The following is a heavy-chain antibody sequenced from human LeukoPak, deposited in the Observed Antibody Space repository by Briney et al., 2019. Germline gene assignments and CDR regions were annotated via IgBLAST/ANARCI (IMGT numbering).Heavy chain of an antibody. CDR3: ARGGQLVRRYYYGLDV. J-gene: IGHJ6*02. CDR2: IHYSGST. CDR1: GGSISSYY. D-gene: IGHD6-6*01. V-gene: IGHV4-59*01. Sequence: PSETLSLTCTVSGGSISSYYWSWIRQPPGKGLEWVGYIHYSGSTNYNPSLTSRVTISVDTSKNQFSLNLSSVTAADTAVYYCARGGQLVRRYYYGLDVWGQGTTVTVSS.